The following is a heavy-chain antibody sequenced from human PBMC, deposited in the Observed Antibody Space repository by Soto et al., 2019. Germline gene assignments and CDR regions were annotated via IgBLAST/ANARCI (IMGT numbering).Heavy chain of an antibody. Sequence: QVQLQQWGAGLLKPSETLSLTSAVYGGSFSGYSGSGIRQPPGKGLEWMGEINHSGSTNYNPSLKSRVTISVDTSKNQFSLKLSSVTAADTAVYYCARGARDIVVVPAARFRAQYFQHWGQGTLVTVSS. V-gene: IGHV4-34*01. CDR2: INHSGST. D-gene: IGHD2-2*01. CDR1: GGSFSGYS. CDR3: ARGARDIVVVPAARFRAQYFQH. J-gene: IGHJ1*01.